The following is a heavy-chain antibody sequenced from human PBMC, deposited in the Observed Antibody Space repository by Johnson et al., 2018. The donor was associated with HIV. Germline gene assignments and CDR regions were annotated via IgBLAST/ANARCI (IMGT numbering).Heavy chain of an antibody. Sequence: QVYLVESGGGVVQPGRSLRLSCAASGLTFSSYAMHWVRQAPGKGLEWVAVISYDGSNKYYADSVKGRFTISRDNSKNSLYLQMNSLRAEDTAVYYCARDQDYDSSGYYYARDAFDIWGQGTMVTVSS. CDR1: GLTFSSYA. J-gene: IGHJ3*02. D-gene: IGHD3-22*01. V-gene: IGHV3-30-3*01. CDR3: ARDQDYDSSGYYYARDAFDI. CDR2: ISYDGSNK.